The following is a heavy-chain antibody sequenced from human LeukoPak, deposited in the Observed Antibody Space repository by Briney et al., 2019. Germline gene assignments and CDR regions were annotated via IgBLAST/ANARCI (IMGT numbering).Heavy chain of an antibody. CDR1: GGSISSSSYY. V-gene: IGHV4-39*07. D-gene: IGHD3-16*01. J-gene: IGHJ4*02. Sequence: SETLSLTCTVSGGSISSSSYYWGWIRQPPGKGLEWIGSIYYSGSTYYNPSLKSRVTISVDTSKNQFSLKLSSVTAADTAVYYCARGRFQGGEFDYWGQGTLVTVSS. CDR2: IYYSGST. CDR3: ARGRFQGGEFDY.